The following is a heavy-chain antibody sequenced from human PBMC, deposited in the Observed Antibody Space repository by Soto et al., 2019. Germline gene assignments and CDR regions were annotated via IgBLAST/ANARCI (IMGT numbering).Heavy chain of an antibody. J-gene: IGHJ4*02. V-gene: IGHV3-48*01. CDR3: VRDRSGSYLQYFFDY. CDR1: GFTFSSYN. Sequence: GGSLRLSWAASGFTFSSYNMIWVRQAPGKGLEWLSYISSASLTINYADSVKGRFTISRDNTNNSLYLQMNSLRVEDTAVYYCVRDRSGSYLQYFFDYWGQGALVTVSS. D-gene: IGHD1-26*01. CDR2: ISSASLTI.